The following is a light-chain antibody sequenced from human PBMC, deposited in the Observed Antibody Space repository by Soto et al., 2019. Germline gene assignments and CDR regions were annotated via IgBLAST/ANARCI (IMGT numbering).Light chain of an antibody. V-gene: IGKV3-15*01. Sequence: EIAMTQSPATLSVSLGERATLSCRASQYISNNLAWYQQRPGQAPSLLIYGESTRATGVPARFSGSGSGTDFLLSISGLQSEDSAVYYCQQYNHWSSITFGQGTRLEIK. J-gene: IGKJ5*01. CDR3: QQYNHWSSIT. CDR1: QYISNN. CDR2: GES.